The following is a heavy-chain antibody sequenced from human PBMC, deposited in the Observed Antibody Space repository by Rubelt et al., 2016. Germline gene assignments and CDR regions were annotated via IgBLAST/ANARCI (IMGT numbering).Heavy chain of an antibody. Sequence: QVQLVQSGAEVKKPGSSVKVSCKASGGTFSSYAISWVRQAPGQGLEWMGRIIPILGIANYAQKFQGRVTITADKSTSTAYMELSILRSEDTAVYYCARGYCSGGSCYYFDYWGQGILVTVSS. J-gene: IGHJ4*02. V-gene: IGHV1-69*04. CDR3: ARGYCSGGSCYYFDY. CDR2: IIPILGIA. CDR1: GGTFSSYA. D-gene: IGHD2-15*01.